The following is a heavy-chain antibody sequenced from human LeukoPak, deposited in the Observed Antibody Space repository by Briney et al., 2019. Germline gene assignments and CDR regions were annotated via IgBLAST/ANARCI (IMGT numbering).Heavy chain of an antibody. D-gene: IGHD4-17*01. CDR2: IIPIFGTA. CDR1: GGTFRSYA. J-gene: IGHJ5*02. CDR3: ARDPQAHNTVFDP. Sequence: SVKVSXKASGGTFRSYAISWVRQAPGQGLEWMGRIIPIFGTANYAQKFQGRVTITTDESTSTAYMELSSLRSEDTAVYYCARDPQAHNTVFDPWGQGTLVTVSS. V-gene: IGHV1-69*05.